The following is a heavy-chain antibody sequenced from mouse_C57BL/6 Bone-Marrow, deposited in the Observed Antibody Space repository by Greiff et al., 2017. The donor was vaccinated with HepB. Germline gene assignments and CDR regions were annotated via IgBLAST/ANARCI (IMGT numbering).Heavy chain of an antibody. V-gene: IGHV1-64*01. CDR2: IHPNSGST. J-gene: IGHJ1*03. Sequence: QVQLQQPGAELVKPGASVKLSCKAYGYTFTSYWMHWVKQRPGQGLEWIGMIHPNSGSTNYNEKFKSKATLTVDKSSSTAYMQLSSLTSEDSAVYYCARSRHYGSSGDWYFDVWGTGTTVTVSS. D-gene: IGHD1-1*01. CDR1: GYTFTSYW. CDR3: ARSRHYGSSGDWYFDV.